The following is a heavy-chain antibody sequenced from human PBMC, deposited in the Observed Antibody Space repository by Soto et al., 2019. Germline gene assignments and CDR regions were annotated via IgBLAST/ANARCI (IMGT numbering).Heavy chain of an antibody. Sequence: ASVKVSCKASGYTFTSYGISWVRQAPGQGLEWMGWISAYNGNTNYAQKLQGRVTMTTDTSTSTAYMELRSLRSDDTAVYYCARDGVPLWFGELLDLGYYMDVWGKGTTVTVSS. CDR1: GYTFTSYG. CDR2: ISAYNGNT. V-gene: IGHV1-18*01. CDR3: ARDGVPLWFGELLDLGYYMDV. J-gene: IGHJ6*03. D-gene: IGHD3-10*01.